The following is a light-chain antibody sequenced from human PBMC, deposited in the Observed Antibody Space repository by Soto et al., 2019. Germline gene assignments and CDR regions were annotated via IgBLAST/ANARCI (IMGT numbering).Light chain of an antibody. CDR1: QSISSW. V-gene: IGKV1-5*01. CDR2: DAS. Sequence: DIQMTQSPSTLSASVGDRVTITCRASQSISSWLAWYQQKPGKAPKLLIYDASSLESGVPSRFSGSGSGTEFTLNISSLQPDDFATYYCQQYNGWTFGQGTKVEIK. J-gene: IGKJ1*01. CDR3: QQYNGWT.